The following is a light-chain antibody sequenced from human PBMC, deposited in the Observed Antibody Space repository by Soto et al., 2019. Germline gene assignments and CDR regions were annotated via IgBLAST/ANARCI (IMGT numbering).Light chain of an antibody. CDR3: QQYGSSPHT. CDR1: QSVTSSF. CDR2: GAS. V-gene: IGKV3-20*01. J-gene: IGKJ4*01. Sequence: EIVLTQSPGTLSLSPGERATLSCRASQSVTSSFLAWYQQKPGQAPRLLIYGASSRATGIPDRFSGSGSGTGFTLTISRLEPEDCAVYYCQQYGSSPHTFGGGTKVEIK.